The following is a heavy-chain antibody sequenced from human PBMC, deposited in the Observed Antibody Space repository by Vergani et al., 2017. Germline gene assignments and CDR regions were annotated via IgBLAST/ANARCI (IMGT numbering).Heavy chain of an antibody. CDR2: ISAYNGNT. CDR3: ARDPDIVVVXAAPYYYYYYGMDG. Sequence: QVQLVRSGAEVKKPGASVKVSCKASGYTFTSYGISWVRQAPGQGLEWMGWISAYNGNTNYAQKLQGRVTMTTDTSTSTAYMELRSLRSYDTAVYYCARDPDIVVVXAAPYYYYYYGMDGWGQGTTVTVSS. D-gene: IGHD2-2*01. CDR1: GYTFTSYG. J-gene: IGHJ6*02. V-gene: IGHV1-18*04.